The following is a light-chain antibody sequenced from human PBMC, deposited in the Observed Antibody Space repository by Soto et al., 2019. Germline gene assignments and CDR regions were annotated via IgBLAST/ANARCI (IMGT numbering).Light chain of an antibody. CDR2: DVS. CDR1: SSDAGGYNY. CDR3: SSYTSSSTLDV. V-gene: IGLV2-14*01. Sequence: VLTQPASVSGSPGQSITISCTGTSSDAGGYNYVSWYQQHPGKAPKLMIYDVSNRPSGVSNRFSGSKSGNTASLTISGLQAEDEADYYCSSYTSSSTLDVFGTGNKVTVL. J-gene: IGLJ1*01.